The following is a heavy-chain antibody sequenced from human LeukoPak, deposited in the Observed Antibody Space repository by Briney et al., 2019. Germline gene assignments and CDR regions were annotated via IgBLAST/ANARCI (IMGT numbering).Heavy chain of an antibody. D-gene: IGHD3-10*01. J-gene: IGHJ4*02. Sequence: GGSLRLSCAASGFTFSNYWMHWVRQAPGKGLEWVAVISYDGSNTYYADSVKGRFTISRDNSKNMLYLQMNSLRAEDTAVYYCAKPYYYGSRSYMDYWGQGTLVTVSS. CDR3: AKPYYYGSRSYMDY. CDR1: GFTFSNYW. CDR2: ISYDGSNT. V-gene: IGHV3-30*18.